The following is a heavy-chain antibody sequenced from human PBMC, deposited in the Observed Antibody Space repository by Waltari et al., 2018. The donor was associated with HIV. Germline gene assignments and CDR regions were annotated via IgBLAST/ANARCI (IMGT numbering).Heavy chain of an antibody. CDR3: ARDTPDAYYYDTSGYWS. Sequence: QVQLVQPGAGVKKPGASLRAPCTASDYTFPGTYIHGVRQAPGQGLEWMGWINPNSGGTNYAQKFQGRVTMTRDTSISTAYMELSRLRSDDTAVYYCARDTPDAYYYDTSGYWSWGQGTLVTVSS. CDR1: DYTFPGTY. V-gene: IGHV1-2*02. CDR2: INPNSGGT. J-gene: IGHJ5*02. D-gene: IGHD3-22*01.